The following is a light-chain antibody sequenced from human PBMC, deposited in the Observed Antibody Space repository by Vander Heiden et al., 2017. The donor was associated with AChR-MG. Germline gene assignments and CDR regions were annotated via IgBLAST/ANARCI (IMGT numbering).Light chain of an antibody. CDR2: RAS. CDR1: QSISTW. CDR3: QQCACYSDTS. Sequence: DIQSTQSPSTLSASVGDSVTITCRGSQSISTWLAWYQQNQGKSPRLLIYRASNLESGVPSRFSGSGSGTEFTLTISSLQPDDFGTSYCQQCACYSDTSFGQGTRLEIK. V-gene: IGKV1-5*03. J-gene: IGKJ5*01.